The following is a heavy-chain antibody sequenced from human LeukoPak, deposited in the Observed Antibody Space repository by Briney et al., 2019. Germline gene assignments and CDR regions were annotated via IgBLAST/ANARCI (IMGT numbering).Heavy chain of an antibody. V-gene: IGHV3-23*01. D-gene: IGHD1-26*01. Sequence: GGSLRLSCEASGFAFSSYAMSWVRQAPGKGLEWVSTISGSGGSTYYADSVKGRFTISRDNFKNTLYLQMNSLRAEDTAVYYCAKEPYDSGSYCFDYWGQGTLVTVSS. CDR1: GFAFSSYA. CDR3: AKEPYDSGSYCFDY. J-gene: IGHJ4*02. CDR2: ISGSGGST.